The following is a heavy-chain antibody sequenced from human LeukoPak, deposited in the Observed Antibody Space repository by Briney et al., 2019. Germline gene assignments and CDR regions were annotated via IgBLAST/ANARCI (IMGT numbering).Heavy chain of an antibody. D-gene: IGHD3-22*01. Sequence: SETLSLTCTVSGGSISSSGYYWGWIRQPPGKTLEWIGSIYYSGSTYYNPSLKSRVTISVDTSKNQFSLKLSSVTAADTAVYYCVYYYDSSGYGGAAFDIWGQGTMVTVSS. J-gene: IGHJ3*02. CDR1: GGSISSSGYY. V-gene: IGHV4-39*07. CDR2: IYYSGST. CDR3: VYYYDSSGYGGAAFDI.